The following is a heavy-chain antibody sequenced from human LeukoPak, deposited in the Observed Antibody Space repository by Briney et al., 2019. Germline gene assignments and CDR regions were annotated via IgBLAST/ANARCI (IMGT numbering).Heavy chain of an antibody. CDR1: GGSFSGYY. CDR3: ATEAVAGPTDAFDI. J-gene: IGHJ3*02. CDR2: IYTSGST. D-gene: IGHD6-19*01. V-gene: IGHV4-59*10. Sequence: SETLSLICAVYGGSFSGYYWSWLRQPAEKGVEWIGRIYTSGSTNYNPSLKSRVTISVDTSKNQFSLKLSSVTAADTAVYYCATEAVAGPTDAFDIWGQGTMVTVSS.